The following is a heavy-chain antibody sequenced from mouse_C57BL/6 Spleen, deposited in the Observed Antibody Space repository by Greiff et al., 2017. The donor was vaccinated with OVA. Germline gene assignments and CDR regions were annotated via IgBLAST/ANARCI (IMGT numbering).Heavy chain of an antibody. CDR3: ARGTGYLAY. CDR2: ISYDGSN. Sequence: ESGPGLVKPSQSLSLTCSVTGYSITSGYYWNWIRQFPGNKLEWMGYISYDGSNNYNPSLKNRISITRDTSKNQFFLKLNSVTTEDTATYYCARGTGYLAYWGQGTLVTVSA. J-gene: IGHJ3*01. D-gene: IGHD4-1*01. CDR1: GYSITSGYY. V-gene: IGHV3-6*01.